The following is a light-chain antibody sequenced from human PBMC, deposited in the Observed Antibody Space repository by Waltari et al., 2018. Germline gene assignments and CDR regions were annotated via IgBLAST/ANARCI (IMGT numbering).Light chain of an antibody. CDR1: ISNIGTHY. V-gene: IGLV1-47*01. J-gene: IGLJ2*01. CDR3: ATRDEGPTVV. CDR2: VTH. Sequence: QSVLTQPPSASGTPGQSVTISCSGSISNIGTHYVYWYQQLPGTAPQLLIYVTHRRPSGVPDRFSASKSGTSASLAISGLRFEDEADYYCATRDEGPTVVSGGGTKLTVL.